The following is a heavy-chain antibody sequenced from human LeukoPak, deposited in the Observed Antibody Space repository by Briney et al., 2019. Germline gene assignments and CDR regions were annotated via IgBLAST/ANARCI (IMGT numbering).Heavy chain of an antibody. V-gene: IGHV3-30*02. D-gene: IGHD2-2*02. CDR1: GFTFSSYG. Sequence: GGSLRLSCAASGFTFSSYGMHWVRQAPGKGLEWVAFIRYDGSNKYYADSVKGRFTISRDNSKNTLYLQMNSLRAEDTAVYYCANGVVPAAISSEYCQHWGHGTLVTVSS. J-gene: IGHJ1*01. CDR2: IRYDGSNK. CDR3: ANGVVPAAISSEYCQH.